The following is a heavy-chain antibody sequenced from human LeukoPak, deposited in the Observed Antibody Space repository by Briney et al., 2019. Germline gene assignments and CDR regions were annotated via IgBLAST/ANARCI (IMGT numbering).Heavy chain of an antibody. CDR1: GGSFSGYY. CDR2: IKSKTDGGTT. Sequence: ASETLSLTCAVYGGSFSGYYWSWIRQPPGKGLEWVGRIKSKTDGGTTDYAAPVKGRFTISRDDSKDTLYVQMNSLKTEDTAVYYCTTEMHWGQGTLVTVSS. J-gene: IGHJ4*02. V-gene: IGHV3-15*01. CDR3: TTEMH.